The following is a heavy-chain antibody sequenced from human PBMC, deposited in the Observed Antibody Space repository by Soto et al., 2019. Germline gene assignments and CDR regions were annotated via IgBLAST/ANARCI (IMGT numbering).Heavy chain of an antibody. CDR1: GFTFSSYA. D-gene: IGHD5-18*01. V-gene: IGHV3-30-3*01. CDR3: ARDVDTAMAWEFDP. J-gene: IGHJ5*02. Sequence: GGSLRLSCAASGFTFSSYAMHGVRQAPGKGLEWVAVISYDGSNKYYADSVKGRFTISRDNSKSTLYLQMNSLRAEDTAVYYCARDVDTAMAWEFDPWGQGTLVTVSS. CDR2: ISYDGSNK.